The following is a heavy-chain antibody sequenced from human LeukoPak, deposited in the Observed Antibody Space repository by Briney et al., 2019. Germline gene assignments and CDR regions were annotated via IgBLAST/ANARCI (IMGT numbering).Heavy chain of an antibody. J-gene: IGHJ6*02. CDR2: VYYSGST. V-gene: IGHV4-59*01. Sequence: SETLSLTCTVSGGSISSYYWSWIRQPPGKGLEWIGYVYYSGSTNYNPSLKSRVTISVDTSKNQFSLKLSSVTAADTAVYYCAKRLFGDYYGMDVWGQGTSVTVS. D-gene: IGHD3-3*01. CDR1: GGSISSYY. CDR3: AKRLFGDYYGMDV.